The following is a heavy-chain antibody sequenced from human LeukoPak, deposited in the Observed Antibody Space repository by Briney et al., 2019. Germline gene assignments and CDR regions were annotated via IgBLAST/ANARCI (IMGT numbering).Heavy chain of an antibody. CDR3: AQTTSSWT. V-gene: IGHV4-39*01. CDR2: ICYSGST. D-gene: IGHD6-13*01. Sequence: SETLSLTCTVSGGSISSSSYCWGWIRQPPVKGLEWIGSICYSGSTYYNPSLKSRVTTSEDTSKNQFSLKLSTVTAADTAIYYCAQTTSSWTWGQGTLVTVSS. J-gene: IGHJ4*02. CDR1: GGSISSSSYC.